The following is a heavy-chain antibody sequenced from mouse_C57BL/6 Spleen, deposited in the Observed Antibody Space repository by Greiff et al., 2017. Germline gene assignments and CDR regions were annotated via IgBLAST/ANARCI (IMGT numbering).Heavy chain of an antibody. V-gene: IGHV7-3*01. D-gene: IGHD2-4*01. CDR1: GFTFTDYF. J-gene: IGHJ3*01. Sequence: DVMLVESGGGLVQPGGSLSLSCAASGFTFTDYFMRWVRQPPGKALEWLGFISNKANGYTTEYSASVKVRFTISRDNSQSILYLQMNTLRAGDIATYYCARDGYDYVFAYGGQGTLVTVSA. CDR3: ARDGYDYVFAY. CDR2: ISNKANGYTT.